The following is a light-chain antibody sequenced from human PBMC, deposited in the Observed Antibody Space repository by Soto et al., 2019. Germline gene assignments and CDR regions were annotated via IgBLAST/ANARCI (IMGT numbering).Light chain of an antibody. Sequence: ETVLTQSPGTPSLSPGERVTLSCRASQSLSNNYLAWYQHKPGQAPRLLIHDTSSRATGIPDRFSGSGSGTDFTLTISRLEAEDFAVYYCQQYGGFPRTLGQGTKVDI. J-gene: IGKJ1*01. CDR1: QSLSNNY. CDR3: QQYGGFPRT. CDR2: DTS. V-gene: IGKV3-20*01.